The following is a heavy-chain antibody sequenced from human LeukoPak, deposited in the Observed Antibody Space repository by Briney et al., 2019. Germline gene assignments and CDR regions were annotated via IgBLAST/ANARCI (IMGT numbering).Heavy chain of an antibody. CDR1: GFTFSSYW. CDR3: ARDQPYSSGWYGAFGY. Sequence: PGGSLRLSCAASGFTFSSYWMSWVRQAPGKGLEWVANIKQDGSEKYYVDSVKGRFTISRDNAKNSLYLQMNSLRAEDTAVYYCARDQPYSSGWYGAFGYWGQGTLVTVSS. D-gene: IGHD6-19*01. J-gene: IGHJ4*02. CDR2: IKQDGSEK. V-gene: IGHV3-7*01.